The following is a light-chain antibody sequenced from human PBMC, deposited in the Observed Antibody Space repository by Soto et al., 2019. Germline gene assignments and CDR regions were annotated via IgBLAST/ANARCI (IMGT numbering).Light chain of an antibody. CDR1: SSDVGSYKL. CDR2: EVS. CDR3: CSYAGSSALV. J-gene: IGLJ3*02. V-gene: IGLV2-23*02. Sequence: QSALTQPASVSGSPGQSITISCTGTSSDVGSYKLVSWYQQHPGKAPKIMIYEVSKRPSGVSNHFSGYKSGNTAYLTISGLQAEDEADYYCCSYAGSSALVFGGGTKLTVL.